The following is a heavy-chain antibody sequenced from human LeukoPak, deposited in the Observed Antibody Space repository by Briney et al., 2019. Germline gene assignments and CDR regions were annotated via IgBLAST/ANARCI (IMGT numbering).Heavy chain of an antibody. CDR3: ARNGHSNYDIEVGSLDY. J-gene: IGHJ4*02. CDR2: IYYSEST. Sequence: SQTLSLACTVSGGSLSSGDYYWSWIRQPPGKGLEWIGYIYYSESTYYNPSLQSRVTISVGTSKNQFSLKLSSVTAADTAVYYCARNGHSNYDIEVGSLDYWGQGTLVTVSS. V-gene: IGHV4-30-4*08. D-gene: IGHD4-11*01. CDR1: GGSLSSGDYY.